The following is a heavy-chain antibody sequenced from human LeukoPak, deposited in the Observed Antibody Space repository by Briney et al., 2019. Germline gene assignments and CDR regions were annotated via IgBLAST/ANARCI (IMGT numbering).Heavy chain of an antibody. J-gene: IGHJ6*03. CDR2: ISSSGSTI. CDR1: GFTFSSYE. D-gene: IGHD6-19*01. Sequence: GGSLRLSCAASGFTFSSYEMNWVRQAPGKGLEWVSYISSSGSTIYYAGSVKGRFTTSGDNAKNSLYLQMNSLRAEDTAVYYCARLRSQPVADTYYYYMDVWGKGTTVTVSS. CDR3: ARLRSQPVADTYYYYMDV. V-gene: IGHV3-48*03.